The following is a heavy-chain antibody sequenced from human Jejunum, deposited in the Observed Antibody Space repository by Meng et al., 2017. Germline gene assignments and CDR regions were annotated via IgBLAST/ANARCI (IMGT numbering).Heavy chain of an antibody. V-gene: IGHV1-46*01. CDR2: SNPSGGGT. Sequence: QVQLVQSGGEVKKPGTSVKVSCKASGYTLSNYYLHWVRQAPGQGLEWMGVSNPSGGGTNYAQKFQGRVTMTRDTSTSTVNMELSSLKSEDTAVYYCVREFTGGYFDYWGQGTLVTVSS. J-gene: IGHJ4*02. D-gene: IGHD3-10*01. CDR1: GYTLSNYY. CDR3: VREFTGGYFDY.